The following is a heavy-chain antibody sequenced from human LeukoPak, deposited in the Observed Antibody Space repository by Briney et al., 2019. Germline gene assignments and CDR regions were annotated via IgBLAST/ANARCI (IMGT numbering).Heavy chain of an antibody. J-gene: IGHJ4*02. CDR1: GFSFSSYD. CDR2: ISGSGGSI. CDR3: AKDLDYGDYAY. Sequence: GGSLRLSCAASGFSFSSYDMHWVRQAPGKGLEWVSAISGSGGSIYYADSVKGRFTISRDNSKNTLYLQMNSLRAEDTAVYYCAKDLDYGDYAYWGQGTLVTVSS. V-gene: IGHV3-23*01. D-gene: IGHD4-17*01.